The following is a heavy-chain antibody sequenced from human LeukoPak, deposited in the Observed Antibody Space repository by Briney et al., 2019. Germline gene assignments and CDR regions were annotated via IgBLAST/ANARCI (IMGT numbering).Heavy chain of an antibody. J-gene: IGHJ4*02. CDR1: GDSIRSYY. Sequence: SETLSLTCTVSGDSIRSYYWSWIRQPPGKGLEWIGNIHYSGSTKYNPSLKSRATISVDTSKNQFSLKLSSVTAADTAVFYCARTISGWYYFDYWGQGTLVTVSS. V-gene: IGHV4-59*08. CDR2: IHYSGST. CDR3: ARTISGWYYFDY. D-gene: IGHD6-13*01.